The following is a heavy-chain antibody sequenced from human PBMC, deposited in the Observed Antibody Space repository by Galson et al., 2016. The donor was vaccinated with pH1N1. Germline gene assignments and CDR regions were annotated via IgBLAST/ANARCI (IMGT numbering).Heavy chain of an antibody. CDR1: GFTFNNYN. CDR3: ARDRGLANPDALDL. J-gene: IGHJ3*01. D-gene: IGHD5-12*01. Sequence: SLRLSCAASGFTFNNYNMDWVRQVPGKGLEWVSSIRSTGSYVHYGDSVKGRLTIFRDNAKNSLYLQMSSLRVEDPAVYYCARDRGLANPDALDLWGQGTMVTVSS. V-gene: IGHV3-21*01. CDR2: IRSTGSYV.